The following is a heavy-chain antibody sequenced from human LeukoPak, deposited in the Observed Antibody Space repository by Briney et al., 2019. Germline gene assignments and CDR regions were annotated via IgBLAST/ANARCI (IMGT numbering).Heavy chain of an antibody. CDR1: GFTFSSYA. Sequence: GGSLRLSCAASGFTFSSYAMSWVRQAPGKGLEWVSGINGSGGSTNYADSVKGRFTISRDNSKNTLYLQMNSLRAEDTAVYYCVKEGYCSSTSCYKGACDIWGQGTMVTVSS. CDR2: INGSGGST. V-gene: IGHV3-23*01. CDR3: VKEGYCSSTSCYKGACDI. J-gene: IGHJ3*02. D-gene: IGHD2-2*02.